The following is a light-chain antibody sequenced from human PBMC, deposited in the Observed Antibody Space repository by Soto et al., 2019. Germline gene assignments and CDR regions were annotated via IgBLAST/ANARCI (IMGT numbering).Light chain of an antibody. CDR2: ESY. Sequence: QSALTQPASLSVSPGQSITISCTGTRSDIGSFNLVSWYQQFPGEVPKLIIYESYKRPSGISTRFSGSRSDNTASLTISGLQAEDEADYYCCCFAGSNTYIFGGGTKVTVL. CDR1: RSDIGSFNL. V-gene: IGLV2-23*01. J-gene: IGLJ2*01. CDR3: CCFAGSNTYI.